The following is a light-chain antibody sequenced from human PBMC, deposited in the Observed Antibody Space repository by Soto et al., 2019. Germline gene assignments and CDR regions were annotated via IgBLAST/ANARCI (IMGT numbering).Light chain of an antibody. V-gene: IGKV1-33*01. CDR1: QDIDKF. CDR3: QQYYDLPIT. CDR2: DAS. Sequence: DIQMTQSPSSLSASVGDKVTITCQASQDIDKFLNWYQQKPGKAPKLLIDDASHLETGVPSRFSGSGSGTHFTFTIGSLQPEDIAIYYCQQYYDLPITFGQGTRLEIK. J-gene: IGKJ5*01.